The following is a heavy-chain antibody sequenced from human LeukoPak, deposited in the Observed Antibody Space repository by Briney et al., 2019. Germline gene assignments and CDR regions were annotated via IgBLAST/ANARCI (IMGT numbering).Heavy chain of an antibody. Sequence: GESLKISCKGSGYSFTSYWIGWVRQMPGKGLEWMGIIYPGDSDTRYSPSFQGQVTISADKSISTAYLQWSSLKASDTAMYYCARQGWFGELYYYYYYGTDVWGQGTTVTVSS. V-gene: IGHV5-51*01. CDR1: GYSFTSYW. CDR2: IYPGDSDT. D-gene: IGHD3-10*01. CDR3: ARQGWFGELYYYYYYGTDV. J-gene: IGHJ6*02.